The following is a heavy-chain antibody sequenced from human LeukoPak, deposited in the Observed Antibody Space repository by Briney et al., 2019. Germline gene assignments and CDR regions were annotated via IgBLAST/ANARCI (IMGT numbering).Heavy chain of an antibody. CDR3: ARAPGWEFISHTNYFDY. CDR1: GYTFTSYG. D-gene: IGHD3-10*01. CDR2: INPNSGGT. V-gene: IGHV1-2*02. Sequence: ASVKVSCKASGYTFTSYGISWVRQAPGQGLEWMGWINPNSGGTNYAQKFQGRVTMTRDTSISTAYMELSRLRSDDTAVYYCARAPGWEFISHTNYFDYWGQGTLVTVSS. J-gene: IGHJ4*02.